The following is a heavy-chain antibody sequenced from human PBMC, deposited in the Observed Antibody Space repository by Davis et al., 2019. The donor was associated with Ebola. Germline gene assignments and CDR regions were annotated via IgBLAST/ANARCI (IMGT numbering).Heavy chain of an antibody. J-gene: IGHJ6*02. Sequence: ASVKVSCKASGYTFTSYGISWVRQAPGQGLEWMGWISAYNGNTNYAQKLQGRVTMTTDTSTSTAYMELRSLRSDDTAVYYCAIAARPNYYYYGMDVWGQGTTVTVSS. CDR1: GYTFTSYG. CDR2: ISAYNGNT. V-gene: IGHV1-18*01. D-gene: IGHD6-6*01. CDR3: AIAARPNYYYYGMDV.